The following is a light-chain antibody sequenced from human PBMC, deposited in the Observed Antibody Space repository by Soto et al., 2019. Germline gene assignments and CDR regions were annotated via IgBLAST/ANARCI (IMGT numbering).Light chain of an antibody. Sequence: QSALTQPASVSGFPGQSITISCTGTSSDVGSYNLVSWYQQHPGKDPKLMIYEVSKRPSGVSNRFSGSKSGNTASLTISGLQAEDEADYYCCSYAGSSTWVFGGGTKLTVL. CDR2: EVS. CDR3: CSYAGSSTWV. CDR1: SSDVGSYNL. J-gene: IGLJ3*02. V-gene: IGLV2-23*02.